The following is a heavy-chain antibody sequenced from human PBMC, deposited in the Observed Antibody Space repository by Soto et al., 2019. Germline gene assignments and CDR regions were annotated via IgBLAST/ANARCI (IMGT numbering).Heavy chain of an antibody. CDR2: IYYSGST. CDR1: GGSISSGDNY. J-gene: IGHJ4*02. V-gene: IGHV4-30-4*01. Sequence: QVQLQESGPGLVKPSQTLSLTCTVSGGSISSGDNYWSWIRQPPGKGLEWIGYIYYSGSTYYNPSLESRVTRSVDPPTNQVSLKLSSVTAADTAVYYCARVGAVGATTADYWGQGTLVTVSS. CDR3: ARVGAVGATTADY. D-gene: IGHD1-26*01.